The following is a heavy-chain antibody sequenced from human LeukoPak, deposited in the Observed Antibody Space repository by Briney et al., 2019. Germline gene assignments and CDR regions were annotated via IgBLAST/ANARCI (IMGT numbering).Heavy chain of an antibody. D-gene: IGHD6-19*01. J-gene: IGHJ4*02. CDR3: AKDARRSSGWYFFDH. V-gene: IGHV3-23*01. Sequence: GGSLRLSCAASGLTFSSYAMSWVRQAPGKGLEWVSGISGNGGGTYYADSVKGRFTISRDNSKNTLYLQMNSLRVGDTAVYYCAKDARRSSGWYFFDHWGQGTLVTVSS. CDR1: GLTFSSYA. CDR2: ISGNGGGT.